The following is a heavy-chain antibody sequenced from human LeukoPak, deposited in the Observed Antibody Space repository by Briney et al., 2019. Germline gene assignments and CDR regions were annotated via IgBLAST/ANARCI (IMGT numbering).Heavy chain of an antibody. J-gene: IGHJ4*02. CDR3: ATEDSGRFH. CDR1: GFSFSTYS. CDR2: ISSSSSPI. V-gene: IGHV3-48*02. Sequence: GGSLRLSCAASGFSFSTYSMNWVRQAPGKGLEWLSYISSSSSPIYYADSVKGRFTISRDNAKNSLYLDMNSLRDEDTAVYYCATEDSGRFHWGQGTPVTVSS. D-gene: IGHD6-19*01.